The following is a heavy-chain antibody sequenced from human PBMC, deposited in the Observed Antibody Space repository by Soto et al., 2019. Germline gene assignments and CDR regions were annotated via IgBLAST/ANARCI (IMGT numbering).Heavy chain of an antibody. Sequence: QVQLVQSGAEVKKPGSSVKVSCKASGGTFSSYTISWVRQAPGQGLEWMGRIIPILGIANYAQKFQGRVTITADKSTSTAYMELSSLRSEDTAVYYCANGRGSGSYYTHAFDYWGQGTLVTVSS. CDR3: ANGRGSGSYYTHAFDY. D-gene: IGHD3-10*01. CDR2: IIPILGIA. J-gene: IGHJ4*02. CDR1: GGTFSSYT. V-gene: IGHV1-69*02.